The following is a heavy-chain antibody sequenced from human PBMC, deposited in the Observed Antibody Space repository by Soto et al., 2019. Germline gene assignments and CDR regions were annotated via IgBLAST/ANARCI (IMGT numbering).Heavy chain of an antibody. V-gene: IGHV3-23*01. CDR2: ISGSGGTT. CDR3: AKVIVLGASTIEF. J-gene: IGHJ4*02. CDR1: GFTFNHYG. D-gene: IGHD6-6*01. Sequence: PGGSLRISCAASGFTFNHYGMAWVRQAPGKGLEWVSVISGSGGTTYYADSVKGRFTISRDNSKSTVYLQMNSLRVEDTALYSCAKVIVLGASTIEFWGPGTLVTVSS.